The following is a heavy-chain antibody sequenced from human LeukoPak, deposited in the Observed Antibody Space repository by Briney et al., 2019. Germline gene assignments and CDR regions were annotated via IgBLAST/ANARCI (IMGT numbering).Heavy chain of an antibody. D-gene: IGHD3-22*01. CDR2: ISAYNGNT. CDR1: GYTFTSYG. V-gene: IGHV1-18*01. CDR3: ARYPGVEYYYDSSGFYY. J-gene: IGHJ4*02. Sequence: ASVKVSCKASGYTFTSYGISWVRQAPGQGLEWMGWISAYNGNTNYAQKLQGRVTMTTDTSTSTAYMELRSLRSDDTAVYYCARYPGVEYYYDSSGFYYWGQGTLVTVSS.